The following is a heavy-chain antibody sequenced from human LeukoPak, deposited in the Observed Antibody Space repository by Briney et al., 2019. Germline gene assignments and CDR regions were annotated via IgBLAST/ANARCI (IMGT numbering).Heavy chain of an antibody. D-gene: IGHD2-2*01. Sequence: SQTLSLTCTVSGGSISSGDYYWSWIRQPPGQGLEWIRYIYYSRSTYYNPSLKSRVTISVDTSKNQFSLKLSSVTAADTAVYYCARGPPSDSNVVVPAAMEFDYWGQGTLVTVSS. CDR3: ARGPPSDSNVVVPAAMEFDY. V-gene: IGHV4-30-4*01. CDR2: IYYSRST. CDR1: GGSISSGDYY. J-gene: IGHJ4*02.